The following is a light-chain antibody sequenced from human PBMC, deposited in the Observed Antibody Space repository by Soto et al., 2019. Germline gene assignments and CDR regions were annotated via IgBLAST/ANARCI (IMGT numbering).Light chain of an antibody. Sequence: EIVLTQSPATLSVSPWERATLSCMASQSVSSNLAWYQQKPGQAPRLLIYGASTRATGIPARFSGSGSGTEFTLTISSLQSEDFAVYYCQQYNNWPSWTFGQGTKVDIK. J-gene: IGKJ1*01. CDR1: QSVSSN. V-gene: IGKV3-15*01. CDR2: GAS. CDR3: QQYNNWPSWT.